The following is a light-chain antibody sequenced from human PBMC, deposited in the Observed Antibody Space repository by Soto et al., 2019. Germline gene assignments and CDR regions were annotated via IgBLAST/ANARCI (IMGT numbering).Light chain of an antibody. J-gene: IGLJ1*01. CDR1: NTDVGGYDR. Sequence: QSALTQPASVSGSPGQSITISCIGTNTDVGGYDRVSWYQHHPGKAPKMLIFEVNKRPSGVPDRFSGSKSGNTASLTVSGLQADDEADYYCCSGAGSNNYVFGTGTKLTVL. CDR2: EVN. CDR3: CSGAGSNNYV. V-gene: IGLV2-8*01.